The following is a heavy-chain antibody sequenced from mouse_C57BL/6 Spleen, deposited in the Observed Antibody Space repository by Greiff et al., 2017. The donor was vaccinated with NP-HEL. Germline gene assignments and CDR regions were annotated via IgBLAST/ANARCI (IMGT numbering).Heavy chain of an antibody. J-gene: IGHJ2*01. Sequence: EVHLVESGEGLVKPGGSLKLSCAASGFTFSSYAMSWVRQTPEKRLEWVAYISSGGDYIYYADTVKGRFTISRDNARNTLYLQMSSLKSEDTAMYYCTREEDSSGLYFDYWGQGTTLTVSS. D-gene: IGHD3-2*02. CDR1: GFTFSSYA. CDR2: ISSGGDYI. CDR3: TREEDSSGLYFDY. V-gene: IGHV5-9-1*02.